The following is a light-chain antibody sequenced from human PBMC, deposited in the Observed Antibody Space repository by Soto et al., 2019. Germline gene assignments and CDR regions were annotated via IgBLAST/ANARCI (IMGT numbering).Light chain of an antibody. Sequence: DIQMTQSPSSLSASVGDRVTITCRAGQSITSYLNWYQQKPGKAPKLLIYGASTLQSGVPSRFSGSGYGTDFTLTISSLQPEDFTTYYCQQSDSTPITFGQWTRLEIK. J-gene: IGKJ5*01. CDR2: GAS. CDR3: QQSDSTPIT. CDR1: QSITSY. V-gene: IGKV1-39*01.